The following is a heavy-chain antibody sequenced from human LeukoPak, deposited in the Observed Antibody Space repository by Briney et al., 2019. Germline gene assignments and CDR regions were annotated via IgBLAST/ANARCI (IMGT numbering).Heavy chain of an antibody. V-gene: IGHV4-31*03. CDR2: IYYSGST. Sequence: SETLSLTCTVSGGSISSGGYYWSWIRQHPGKGLEWIGSIYYSGSTNYNPSLQGRVTISLGTSRNQFSLKLSSVAAADTAVYYCASGGNDPLFDYWGQGTLVTVSS. CDR3: ASGGNDPLFDY. CDR1: GGSISSGGYY. J-gene: IGHJ4*02. D-gene: IGHD4-23*01.